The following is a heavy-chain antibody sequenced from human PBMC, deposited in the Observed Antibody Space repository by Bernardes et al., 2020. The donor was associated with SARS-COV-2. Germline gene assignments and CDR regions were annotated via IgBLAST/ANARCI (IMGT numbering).Heavy chain of an antibody. CDR2: ISASGGTT. Sequence: GGSLRLSCATSGFTFSNNGMGWVRQAPGKGLERVSSISASGGTTYYADSVKGRFTLSRDNSNNTLYLQLSSLRAEDTAIYFCAKCVYTSGYYGFDYWGQGSLVTVSS. CDR3: AKCVYTSGYYGFDY. CDR1: GFTFSNNG. V-gene: IGHV3-23*01. D-gene: IGHD5-12*01. J-gene: IGHJ4*02.